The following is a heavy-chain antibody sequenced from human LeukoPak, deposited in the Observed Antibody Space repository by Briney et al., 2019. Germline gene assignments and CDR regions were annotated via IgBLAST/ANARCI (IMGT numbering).Heavy chain of an antibody. D-gene: IGHD6-13*01. V-gene: IGHV3-11*04. CDR2: ISSSGSAI. CDR3: ARVAAAGEFDY. Sequence: GGSLRLSCAASGFTFSDYYMSWIRQAPGKGLEWVSYISSSGSAIYYADSVKGRFTISRDNSKNTLYLQMNSLRAEDTAVYYCARVAAAGEFDYWGQGTLVTVSS. CDR1: GFTFSDYY. J-gene: IGHJ4*02.